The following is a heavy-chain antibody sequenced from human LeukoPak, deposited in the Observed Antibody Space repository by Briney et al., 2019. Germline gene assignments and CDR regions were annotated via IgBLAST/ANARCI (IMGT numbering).Heavy chain of an antibody. V-gene: IGHV3-30*18. D-gene: IGHD6-25*01. CDR1: GFTFSSYG. Sequence: PGRSLRLSCAASGFTFSSYGMHWVRQAPGKGLEWVAVISYDGSNKYYADSVKGRFTISRDNSKNTLYLQMNSLRAEDTAVYYCANSGSISYFDYWGRGTLVTVSS. CDR2: ISYDGSNK. CDR3: ANSGSISYFDY. J-gene: IGHJ4*02.